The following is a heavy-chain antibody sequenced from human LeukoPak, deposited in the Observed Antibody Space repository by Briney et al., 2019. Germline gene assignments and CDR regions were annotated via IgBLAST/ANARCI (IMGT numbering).Heavy chain of an antibody. Sequence: RASETLSLTCTVAGGSISSNYWSWIRQPARKGLEWIGRIYTSGSTNYNPSLKSRVTMSVDTSKNQFSLKLSSVTAADTAVYYCARVHKHYDAFDIWGQGTMVTVSS. V-gene: IGHV4-4*07. CDR3: ARVHKHYDAFDI. CDR2: IYTSGST. J-gene: IGHJ3*02. CDR1: GGSISSNY.